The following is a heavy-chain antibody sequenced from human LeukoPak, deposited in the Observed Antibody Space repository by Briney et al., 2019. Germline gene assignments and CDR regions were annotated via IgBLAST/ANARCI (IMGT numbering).Heavy chain of an antibody. V-gene: IGHV4-59*08. J-gene: IGHJ6*02. D-gene: IGHD3-10*01. CDR3: ARHRSRTPDGYYGMDV. Sequence: PSETLSLTCTVSGGSISSYYWSWIRQPPGKGLEWIGYIYYSGSTNYNPSLKSRVTISVDTSKNQFSLKQSSVTAADTAVYYCARHRSRTPDGYYGMDVWGQGTTVTVSS. CDR1: GGSISSYY. CDR2: IYYSGST.